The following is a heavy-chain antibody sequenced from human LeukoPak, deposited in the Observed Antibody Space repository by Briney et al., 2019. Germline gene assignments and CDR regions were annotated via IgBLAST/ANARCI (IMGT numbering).Heavy chain of an antibody. CDR3: ARAAYGYYMDV. CDR2: INDSGST. D-gene: IGHD4-17*01. J-gene: IGHJ6*03. V-gene: IGHV4-34*01. CDR1: GGSFSEYY. Sequence: WGALSLTCAVCGGSFSEYYLSWIRQPPGKGLEWIGEINDSGSTNYNPSLKSRVTISVDTSKNQFSLKLSTVTAADTAVYYCARAAYGYYMDVWGKGNRVTVSS.